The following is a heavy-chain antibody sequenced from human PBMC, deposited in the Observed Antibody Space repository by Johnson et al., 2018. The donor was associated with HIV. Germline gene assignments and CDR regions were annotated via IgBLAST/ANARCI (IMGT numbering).Heavy chain of an antibody. CDR2: IYSGGST. V-gene: IGHV3-66*03. D-gene: IGHD6-13*01. CDR1: GFTVSSNY. Sequence: EVQLMESGGGLIQPGGSLRLSCAASGFTVSSNYMSWVRQAPGKGLEWVSVIYSGGSTYYADSVKGRFTISRDTSKKTVYLQMNSLKVEDTALYYCTRVRQPRDYAFDIWGQGTMVTVSS. J-gene: IGHJ3*02. CDR3: TRVRQPRDYAFDI.